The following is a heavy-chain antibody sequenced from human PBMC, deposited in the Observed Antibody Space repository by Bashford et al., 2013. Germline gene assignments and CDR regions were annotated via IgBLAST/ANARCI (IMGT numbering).Heavy chain of an antibody. Sequence: GGSLRLSCAASGFTFSDYYMSWIRQAPGKGLEWVSYISSSGSTIYYADSVKGRFTISRDNAKNSLYLQMNSLRAEDTAVYYCARSYDFWSGYSIHFDYWGQGTLGHRLL. J-gene: IGHJ4*02. CDR3: ARSYDFWSGYSIHFDY. D-gene: IGHD3-3*01. CDR1: GFTFSDYY. CDR2: ISSSGSTI. V-gene: IGHV3-11*01.